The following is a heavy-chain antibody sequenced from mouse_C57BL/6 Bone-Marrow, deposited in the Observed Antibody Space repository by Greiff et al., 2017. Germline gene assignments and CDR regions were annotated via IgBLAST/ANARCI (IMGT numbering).Heavy chain of an antibody. J-gene: IGHJ4*01. CDR2: ISYDGSN. V-gene: IGHV3-6*01. CDR1: GYSITSGYY. Sequence: VQLKQSGPGLVKPSQSLSLTCSVTGYSITSGYYWNWIRQFPGNKLEWMGYISYDGSNNYNPSLKNRISITRDTSKNQFFLKLNSVTTEDTATYYCARGKRAMDYWGQGPSVTVSS. CDR3: ARGKRAMDY.